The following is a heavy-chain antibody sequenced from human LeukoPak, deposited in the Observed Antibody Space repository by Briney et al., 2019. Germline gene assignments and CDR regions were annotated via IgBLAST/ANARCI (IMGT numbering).Heavy chain of an antibody. V-gene: IGHV3-21*01. D-gene: IGHD2-8*01. CDR1: AFTFSSYS. CDR2: ISSSGSYI. J-gene: IGHJ6*03. CDR3: AKDRCSNGIGCLYYYMDV. Sequence: GGSLRLSCAASAFTFSSYSMNWVRQAPGKGLEWVSSISSSGSYIYYADSVKGRFTISRDNAKNSLYLQMNSLRPEDTAVYYCAKDRCSNGIGCLYYYMDVWGKGTTVTISS.